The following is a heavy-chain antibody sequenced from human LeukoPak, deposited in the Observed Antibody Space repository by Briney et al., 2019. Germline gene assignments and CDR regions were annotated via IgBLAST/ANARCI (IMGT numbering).Heavy chain of an antibody. CDR1: GFTFSSYG. J-gene: IGHJ3*02. D-gene: IGHD1-20*01. Sequence: GGSLRLSCAASGFTFSSYGMGWVRQAPGKGLEWVSSIGGGGETTYYADSVKGRFTISRDNSKNTLYLQMNSLRAEDTAVYYCAIITGTTADAFDIWGQGTMVTVSS. CDR3: AIITGTTADAFDI. V-gene: IGHV3-23*01. CDR2: IGGGGETT.